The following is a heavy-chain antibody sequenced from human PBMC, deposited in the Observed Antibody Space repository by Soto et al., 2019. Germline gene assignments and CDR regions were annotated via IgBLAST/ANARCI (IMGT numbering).Heavy chain of an antibody. V-gene: IGHV3-30-3*01. J-gene: IGHJ4*02. CDR3: ARGTSSGWYYFDY. CDR2: ISYDGSNK. Sequence: QVQLVESGGGVVQPGRSLRLSCAASGFTFSNYAIHWVRQAPGKGLEWVAAISYDGSNKYYADSVKGRFTISRDNSKSTLYLQVNSLRAADTAVCYCARGTSSGWYYFDYWGQGTLVTVSS. D-gene: IGHD6-19*01. CDR1: GFTFSNYA.